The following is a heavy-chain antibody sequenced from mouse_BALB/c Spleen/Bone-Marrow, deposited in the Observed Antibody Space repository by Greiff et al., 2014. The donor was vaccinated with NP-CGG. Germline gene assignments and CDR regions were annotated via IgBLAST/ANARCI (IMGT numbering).Heavy chain of an antibody. CDR3: AREGGYDEDYFDY. Sequence: EVKLMESGPELVKPGASVKMSCKASGYTFTSYVMHWVKQKPGQGLEWIGCINPYNDGAKYNEKFKGKATLTSDKSSSTAYMELSSLTSEDSAVYYCAREGGYDEDYFDYWGQGTTLTASS. J-gene: IGHJ2*01. V-gene: IGHV1-14*01. D-gene: IGHD2-2*01. CDR2: INPYNDGA. CDR1: GYTFTSYV.